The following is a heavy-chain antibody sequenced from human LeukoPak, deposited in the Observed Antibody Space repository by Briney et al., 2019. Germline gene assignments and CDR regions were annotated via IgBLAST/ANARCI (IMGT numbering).Heavy chain of an antibody. CDR1: GFTFSSNG. V-gene: IGHV3-30*02. Sequence: GGSLRLSCAASGFTFSSNGMHWVRQAPGKGLEWVAFIRYDGSNKYYADSVKGRFTISRDNSKNTLYLQMNSLRAEDTAVYYCAKDQGITIFGVDFFFDYWGQGTLVTVSS. J-gene: IGHJ4*02. CDR3: AKDQGITIFGVDFFFDY. D-gene: IGHD3-3*01. CDR2: IRYDGSNK.